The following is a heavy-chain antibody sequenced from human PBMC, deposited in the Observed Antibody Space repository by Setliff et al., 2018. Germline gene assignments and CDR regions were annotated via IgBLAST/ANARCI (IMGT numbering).Heavy chain of an antibody. V-gene: IGHV3-66*02. CDR1: GFTVSSNY. J-gene: IGHJ4*02. D-gene: IGHD3-3*01. CDR3: ARTPFWSGPFDY. CDR2: IYSGGST. Sequence: GGSLRLSCAASGFTVSSNYMSWVRQAPGKGLEWVSVIYSGGSTYYADSVKGRFTISRDNSKNTLYLQMNSLRAEDTAVYYCARTPFWSGPFDYWGQGTLVTVSS.